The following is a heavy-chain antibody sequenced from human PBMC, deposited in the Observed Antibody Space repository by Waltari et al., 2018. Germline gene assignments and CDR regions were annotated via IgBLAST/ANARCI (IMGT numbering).Heavy chain of an antibody. D-gene: IGHD6-25*01. CDR2: VYSGDSNA. CDR1: GYSLTSYW. CDR3: AKFNAPAAAGSV. Sequence: SGAEVKKPGESLRISCKNSGYSLTSYWIGWVRHMPGKGLEWMGFVYSGDSNARYSPSFQGQVTISADKSINTAYLQWNSLKASDSAIYYCAKFNAPAAAGSVWGQGTLVTVSS. V-gene: IGHV5-51*01. J-gene: IGHJ4*02.